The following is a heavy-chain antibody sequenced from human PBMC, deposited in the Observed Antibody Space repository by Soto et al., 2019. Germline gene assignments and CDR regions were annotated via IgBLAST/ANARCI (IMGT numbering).Heavy chain of an antibody. D-gene: IGHD4-17*01. CDR1: GFTFSSYS. CDR2: ISSSSSYI. CDR3: ARGPDYGVRYFDY. Sequence: RLSCAASGFTFSSYSMNWVRQAPGKGLEWVSSISSSSSYIYYADSVKGRFTISRDNAKNSLYLQMNSLRAEDTAVYYCARGPDYGVRYFDYWGQGTLVTSPQ. J-gene: IGHJ4*02. V-gene: IGHV3-21*01.